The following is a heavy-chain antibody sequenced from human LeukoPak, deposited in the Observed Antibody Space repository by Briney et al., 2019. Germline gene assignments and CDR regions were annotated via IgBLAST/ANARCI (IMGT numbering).Heavy chain of an antibody. CDR1: GGSISPYY. CDR2: IYHSGST. V-gene: IGHV4-59*01. Sequence: SETLSLTCTVSGGSISPYYWSWIRQPPGKGLEWIGYIYHSGSTNYNPSLKSRVTISVDTSKNQFSLKLSSVTAADTAVYYCARGGGYASPIGYWGQGALVTVSS. CDR3: ARGGGYASPIGY. D-gene: IGHD5-12*01. J-gene: IGHJ4*02.